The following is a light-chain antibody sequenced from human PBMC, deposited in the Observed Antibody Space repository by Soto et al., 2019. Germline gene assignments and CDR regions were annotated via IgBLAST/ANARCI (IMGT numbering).Light chain of an antibody. CDR3: QQFDTSPYT. CDR1: QSVSRY. Sequence: VLTQSPGTLSLSPGERATLSCRASQSVSRYLVWYQQKPGQAPRLLIYGASSRAPGIPDRFSGSGSGTDFTLTINRLRPEDSAVYYCQQFDTSPYTFGQGTKLEI. V-gene: IGKV3-20*01. CDR2: GAS. J-gene: IGKJ2*01.